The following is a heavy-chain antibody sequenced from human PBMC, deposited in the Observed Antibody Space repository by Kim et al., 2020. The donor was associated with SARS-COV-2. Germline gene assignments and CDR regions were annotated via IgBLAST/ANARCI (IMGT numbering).Heavy chain of an antibody. J-gene: IGHJ4*02. D-gene: IGHD3-22*01. CDR2: T. V-gene: IGHV3-64*01. CDR3: VRGSDDSRGQPDY. Sequence: TYYVNSVKGRFTISRDNSENTVYLRMVSLRFEDMAVYYCVRGSDDSRGQPDYWGQGTLSPSPQ.